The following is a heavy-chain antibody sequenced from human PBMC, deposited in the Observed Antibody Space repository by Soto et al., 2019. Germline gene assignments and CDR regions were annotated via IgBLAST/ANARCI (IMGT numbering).Heavy chain of an antibody. Sequence: GASVKGSCKGSGETLTGYYMHWVGQAPGQGLEWRGWINPNSAGQNYEQKFKGTVKMTRDTSISTAYMELSRLRSDDTAVYYCAIGARYYYYGMDVWGQGTTVTV. CDR1: GETLTGYY. CDR3: AIGARYYYYGMDV. D-gene: IGHD3-3*01. J-gene: IGHJ6*02. CDR2: INPNSAGQ. V-gene: IGHV1-2*02.